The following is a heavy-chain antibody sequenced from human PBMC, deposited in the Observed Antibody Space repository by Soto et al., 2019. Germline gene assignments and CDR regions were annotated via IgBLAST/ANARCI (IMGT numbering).Heavy chain of an antibody. CDR2: IYHSGST. Sequence: QVQLQESGPGLVKPSGTLSLTCAVSGGSISSSNWWNWVRQPPGKGLEWIGEIYHSGSTNYNPSLKSRVTISVDKSKNQFSLKLSSVTAADTAVYYCARDLPTLYSSSSYGMDVWGQGTTVTVSS. D-gene: IGHD6-6*01. CDR1: GGSISSSNW. J-gene: IGHJ6*02. CDR3: ARDLPTLYSSSSYGMDV. V-gene: IGHV4-4*02.